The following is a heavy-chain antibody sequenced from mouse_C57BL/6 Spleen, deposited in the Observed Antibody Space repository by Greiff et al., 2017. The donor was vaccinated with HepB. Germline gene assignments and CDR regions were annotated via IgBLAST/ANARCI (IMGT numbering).Heavy chain of an antibody. D-gene: IGHD1-1*01. V-gene: IGHV1-75*01. CDR2: IFPGSGST. CDR1: GYTFTDYY. Sequence: QVQLQQSGPELVKPGASVKISCKASGYTFTDYYINWVKQRPGQGLEWIGWIFPGSGSTYYNEKFKGKATLTVDKSSSTAYMLFSSLTSEDSAVYFCARWGGSREDYFDYWGQGTTLTVSS. J-gene: IGHJ2*01. CDR3: ARWGGSREDYFDY.